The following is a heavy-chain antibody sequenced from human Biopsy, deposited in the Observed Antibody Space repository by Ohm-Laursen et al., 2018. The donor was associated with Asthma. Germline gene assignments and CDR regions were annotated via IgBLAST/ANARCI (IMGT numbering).Heavy chain of an antibody. CDR3: ARTYYDFLTGQVKDVFGV. Sequence: GASVKVSCKVSGYTFIGCHIHWMRQAPGQGLEWMGRINPNSGGPNYAQKFQGRVTMTRDTSASTAYMELRSLRSEDTATYYCARTYYDFLTGQVKDVFGVWGQGTMVTVSS. J-gene: IGHJ3*01. CDR2: INPNSGGP. V-gene: IGHV1-2*06. CDR1: GYTFIGCH. D-gene: IGHD3-9*01.